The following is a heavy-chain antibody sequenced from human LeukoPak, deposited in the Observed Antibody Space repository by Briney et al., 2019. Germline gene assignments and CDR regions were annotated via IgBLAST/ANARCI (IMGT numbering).Heavy chain of an antibody. J-gene: IGHJ4*02. CDR1: GGSISSGGYY. CDR3: ARVEGSSWEGYYFDY. Sequence: SQTLSLTCTVSGGSISSGGYYWSWIRQHPGKGLEWIGYIYYGGSTYYNPSLKSRVTISVDTSKNQFSLKLSSVTAADTAVYYCARVEGSSWEGYYFDYWGQGTLVTVSS. D-gene: IGHD6-13*01. CDR2: IYYGGST. V-gene: IGHV4-31*03.